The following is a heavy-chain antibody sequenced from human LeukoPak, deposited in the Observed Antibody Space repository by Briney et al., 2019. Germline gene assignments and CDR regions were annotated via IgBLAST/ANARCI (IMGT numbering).Heavy chain of an antibody. D-gene: IGHD2-15*01. CDR1: GFTFSSYA. J-gene: IGHJ4*02. CDR2: ISSNGGST. V-gene: IGHV3-64*01. Sequence: GGSLRLSCAASGFTFSSYAMHWVRQAPGKGLEYVSAISSNGGSTYYANSVKGRFTISRDNSKNTLYLQMGSLRAEDMAVYYCTTESEGRVAYFDYWGQGTLVTVSS. CDR3: TTESEGRVAYFDY.